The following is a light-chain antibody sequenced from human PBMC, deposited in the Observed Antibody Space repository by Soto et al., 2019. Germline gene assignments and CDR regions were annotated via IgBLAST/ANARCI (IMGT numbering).Light chain of an antibody. V-gene: IGKV3-15*01. Sequence: EVVLTQSPATLSLPPGERATLSCRASQSISSYLAWYQQKPGQAPRLLIYDASTRATGIPARFSGSGSGTEFTLTISSLQSEDFAVYYCQQYGSSPLTFGRGTKVDIK. CDR1: QSISSY. CDR2: DAS. J-gene: IGKJ4*01. CDR3: QQYGSSPLT.